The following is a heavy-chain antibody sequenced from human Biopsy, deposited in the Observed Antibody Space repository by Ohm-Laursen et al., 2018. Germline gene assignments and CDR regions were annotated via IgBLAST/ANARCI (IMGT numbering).Heavy chain of an antibody. CDR1: GGSLSSYY. D-gene: IGHD3-22*01. J-gene: IGHJ3*02. Sequence: GTLSLTCTASGGSLSSYYWSWIRQPSGKGLEWIGRIYSSGSTNYNPSLKSRVTLSMDTSKRQSSLKLSFVTAADTAVYYCARWTPEYDSSRYYLDAFDIWGQGTKVTVSS. CDR3: ARWTPEYDSSRYYLDAFDI. CDR2: IYSSGST. V-gene: IGHV4-4*07.